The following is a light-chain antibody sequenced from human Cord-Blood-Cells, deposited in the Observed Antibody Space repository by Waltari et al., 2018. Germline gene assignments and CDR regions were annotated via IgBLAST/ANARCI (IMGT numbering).Light chain of an antibody. V-gene: IGLV2-11*01. CDR1: SSDVGGYNY. CDR3: CSYAGSYTYV. J-gene: IGLJ1*01. CDR2: DVS. Sequence: QSALTQPRSVSGSPGPSGTISCTGTSSDVGGYNYVSWYQQPPGKAPKLMIYDVSKRPSGVPDRFSGSKSGNTASLTISGLQAEDEADYYCCSYAGSYTYVFGTGTKVTVL.